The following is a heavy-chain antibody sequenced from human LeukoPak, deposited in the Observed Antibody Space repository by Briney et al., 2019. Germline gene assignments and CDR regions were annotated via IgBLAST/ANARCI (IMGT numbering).Heavy chain of an antibody. CDR3: AREWQGGIAAAGTRIEGDY. V-gene: IGHV3-7*01. CDR1: GFTVSGYW. J-gene: IGHJ4*02. CDR2: IKQDGSEK. D-gene: IGHD6-13*01. Sequence: GGSLRLSCAVSGFTVSGYWMTWVRQAPGKGLEWVANIKQDGSEKNYVDSVKGRFTISRDNAENSLFLQMNSLRAEDTAVYYCAREWQGGIAAAGTRIEGDYWGQGTLVAVSS.